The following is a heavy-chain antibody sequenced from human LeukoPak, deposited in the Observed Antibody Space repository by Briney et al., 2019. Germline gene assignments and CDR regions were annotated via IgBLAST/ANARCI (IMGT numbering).Heavy chain of an antibody. J-gene: IGHJ4*02. V-gene: IGHV1-69*06. CDR2: IIPIFGTA. CDR1: GGTFSSYA. Sequence: GSSVKVSCKASGGTFSSYAITWVRQAPGQGLEWMGGIIPIFGTANYAQKFQGRVTITADKSTGTAYMELSSLRSEDTAVYYCARTLGSSSSWDGYFDYWGQGTLVTVSS. CDR3: ARTLGSSSSWDGYFDY. D-gene: IGHD6-13*01.